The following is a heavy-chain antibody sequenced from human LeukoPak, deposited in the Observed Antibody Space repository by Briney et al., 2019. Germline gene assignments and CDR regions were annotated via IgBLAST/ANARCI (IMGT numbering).Heavy chain of an antibody. V-gene: IGHV1-18*01. CDR2: ISAYNGNT. D-gene: IGHD5-24*01. J-gene: IGHJ4*02. Sequence: ASVKVSCKASGYTFTSYGISWVRQAPGQGLEWMGWISAYNGNTNYAQKLQGRVTMTTDTSTSTAYMELRSLRSDDTAVYYCARVYQRWLQFYYFDYWGQGTLVTVSS. CDR3: ARVYQRWLQFYYFDY. CDR1: GYTFTSYG.